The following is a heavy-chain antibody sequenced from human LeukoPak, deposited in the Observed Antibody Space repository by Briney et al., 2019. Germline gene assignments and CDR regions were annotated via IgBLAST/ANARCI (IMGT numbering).Heavy chain of an antibody. Sequence: SETLSLTCTVSGGPISSYYWSWIRQPPGKGLEWIGYIYYSGSTNYNPSLKSRVTISVDTSKNQFSLKLSSVTAADTAVYYCARLNDYSNYGDYWGQGTLVTVSS. D-gene: IGHD4-11*01. V-gene: IGHV4-59*08. J-gene: IGHJ4*02. CDR3: ARLNDYSNYGDY. CDR1: GGPISSYY. CDR2: IYYSGST.